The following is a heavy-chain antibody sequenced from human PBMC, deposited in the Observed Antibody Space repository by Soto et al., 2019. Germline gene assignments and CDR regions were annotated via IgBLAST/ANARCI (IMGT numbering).Heavy chain of an antibody. D-gene: IGHD3-22*01. CDR1: GYSFTSYW. CDR3: ARHVFYYDSSGYPHGPDAFDI. Sequence: GESVKISCKGSGYSFTSYWIGWVRQMPGKGLEWMGIIYPGDSDTRYSPSFQGQVTISADKSISTAYLQWSSLKASDTAMYYCARHVFYYDSSGYPHGPDAFDIWRQ. V-gene: IGHV5-51*01. J-gene: IGHJ3*02. CDR2: IYPGDSDT.